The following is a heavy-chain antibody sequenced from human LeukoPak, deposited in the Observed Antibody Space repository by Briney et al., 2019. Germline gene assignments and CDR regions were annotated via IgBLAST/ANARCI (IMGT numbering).Heavy chain of an antibody. CDR1: TFTXXX. D-gene: IGHD1-26*01. V-gene: IGHV1-2*02. Sequence: TFTXXXMHWVRQAPGQGLEWMGWINPNSGGTNYAQKFQGRVTMTRDTSISTAYMELSRLRSDDTAVYYCARSEWELLPFQHWGQGTLVTVSS. J-gene: IGHJ1*01. CDR2: INPNSGGT. CDR3: ARSEWELLPFQH.